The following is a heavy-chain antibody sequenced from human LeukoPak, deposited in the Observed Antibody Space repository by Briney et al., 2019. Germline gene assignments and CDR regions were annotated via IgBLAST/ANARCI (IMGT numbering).Heavy chain of an antibody. CDR1: GGSISSSNFY. Sequence: SETLSLTCTVSGGSISSSNFYWGWIRQPPGKGLEWIGSISYSGTTYYNPSLRSRVTISVDTSKNQFSLKVISVTAADTAVYYCARDRIPHGNGYSPSDYWGQGTLVTVSS. D-gene: IGHD5-18*01. J-gene: IGHJ4*02. CDR3: ARDRIPHGNGYSPSDY. CDR2: ISYSGTT. V-gene: IGHV4-39*07.